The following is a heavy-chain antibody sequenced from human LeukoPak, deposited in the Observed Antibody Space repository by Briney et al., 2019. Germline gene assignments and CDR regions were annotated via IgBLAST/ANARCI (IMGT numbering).Heavy chain of an antibody. V-gene: IGHV3-21*01. D-gene: IGHD4-17*01. CDR1: GFTFSSYS. J-gene: IGHJ5*02. CDR2: ISSSSSYI. CDR3: ARGIRALMTAVTTGWFDP. Sequence: GGFLRLSCAASGFTFSSYSMNWVRQAPGKGLEWVSSISSSSSYIYYADSVKGRFTISRDNAKNSLYLQMNSLRAEDTAVYYCARGIRALMTAVTTGWFDPWGQGTLVTVSS.